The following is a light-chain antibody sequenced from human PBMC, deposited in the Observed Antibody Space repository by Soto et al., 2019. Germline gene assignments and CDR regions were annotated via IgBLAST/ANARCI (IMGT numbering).Light chain of an antibody. V-gene: IGKV1-5*01. J-gene: IGKJ1*01. CDR3: QQYDSFPWT. CDR1: QSISSW. CDR2: DAS. Sequence: DIQMTQSPSTLSASVGDRVTITCLASQSISSWLAWYHQKPGKAPKLLIFDASTLESGVPSRFRGSGSGTEFTLTISSLHPDDFATYYCQQYDSFPWTFGQGTKVDIK.